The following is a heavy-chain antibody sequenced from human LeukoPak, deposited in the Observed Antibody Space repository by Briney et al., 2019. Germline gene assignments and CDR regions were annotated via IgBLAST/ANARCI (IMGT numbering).Heavy chain of an antibody. CDR1: GFTFSSYG. D-gene: IGHD3-10*01. CDR2: ISYDGSNK. V-gene: IGHV3-30*03. CDR3: ARDLKYYGSGSYSPDY. Sequence: GGSLRLSCAASGFTFSSYGMHWVRQAPGKGLEWVAVISYDGSNKYYADSVKGRFTISRDNSKNTLYLQMNSLRAEDTAVYYCARDLKYYGSGSYSPDYWGQGTLVTVSS. J-gene: IGHJ4*02.